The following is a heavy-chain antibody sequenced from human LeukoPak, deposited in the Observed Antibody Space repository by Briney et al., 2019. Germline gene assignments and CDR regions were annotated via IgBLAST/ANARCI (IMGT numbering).Heavy chain of an antibody. D-gene: IGHD3-10*01. Sequence: GGSLRLSCAASGFTFSTYSMNWVRQAPGKGLEWVSAISGSGGSTDYADSVKGRFTISRDNANNSMYLQMNSLRVEDTAVHYCASSPRGVYWGQGTLVTVSS. V-gene: IGHV3-21*01. J-gene: IGHJ4*02. CDR3: ASSPRGVY. CDR2: ISGSGGST. CDR1: GFTFSTYS.